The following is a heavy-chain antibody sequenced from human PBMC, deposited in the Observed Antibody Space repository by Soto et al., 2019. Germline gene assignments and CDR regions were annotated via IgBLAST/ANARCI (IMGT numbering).Heavy chain of an antibody. CDR1: GFTFINYA. D-gene: IGHD6-13*01. Sequence: WWSLRLSCSGSGFTFINYAMTWFRQAPGKGLEWVSSISNRGSDTYYVDSVKGRFTISRDNSKNTLYLQMNSLRAEDTAVYYCAKDTYSSSWYFWGQGTLVTVSS. V-gene: IGHV3-23*01. CDR2: ISNRGSDT. J-gene: IGHJ4*02. CDR3: AKDTYSSSWYF.